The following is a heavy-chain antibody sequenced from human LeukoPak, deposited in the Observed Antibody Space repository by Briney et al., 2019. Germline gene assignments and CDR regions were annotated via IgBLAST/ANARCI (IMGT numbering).Heavy chain of an antibody. CDR1: GYTFTGYY. J-gene: IGHJ4*02. Sequence: ASVKVSCKASGYTFTGYYMHWVRQAPGQGLEWMGWINPNSGGTNYAQKFQGWVTMTRDTSISTAYMELSRLRSDDTAVYYCARDPSNSIGRQIYFDYWGQGALVTVSS. CDR2: INPNSGGT. CDR3: ARDPSNSIGRQIYFDY. V-gene: IGHV1-2*04. D-gene: IGHD4-11*01.